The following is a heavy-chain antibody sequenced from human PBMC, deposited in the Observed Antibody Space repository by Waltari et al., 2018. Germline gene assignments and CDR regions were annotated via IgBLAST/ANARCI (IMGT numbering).Heavy chain of an antibody. J-gene: IGHJ4*02. D-gene: IGHD3-10*01. Sequence: QVQLVASGGGVVQPGMSLRLSCAASGFSLGTYGMHWVRQAPGKGLEWGALIFFGGGDSFYADSVGGRFTISRDNSKNTLYLDINSLRLDDTAIYYCAKDAFGNTYLDHWGQGTLVTVSS. CDR1: GFSLGTYG. CDR3: AKDAFGNTYLDH. CDR2: IFFGGGDS. V-gene: IGHV3-30*19.